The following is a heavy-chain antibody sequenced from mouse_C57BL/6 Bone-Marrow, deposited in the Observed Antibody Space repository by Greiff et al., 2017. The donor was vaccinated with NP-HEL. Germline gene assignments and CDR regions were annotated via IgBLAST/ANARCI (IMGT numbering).Heavy chain of an antibody. CDR3: ALMTTVVATEGYYFDY. V-gene: IGHV1-72*01. J-gene: IGHJ2*01. CDR2: IDPNSGGT. Sequence: QVQLKQPGAELVKPGASVKLSCKASGYTFTSYWMHWVKQRPGRGLEWIGRIDPNSGGTKYNEKFKSKAKLTVDKPSSPAYRQLSSLTSEDYAVYYCALMTTVVATEGYYFDYWGQGTTLTVSS. D-gene: IGHD1-1*01. CDR1: GYTFTSYW.